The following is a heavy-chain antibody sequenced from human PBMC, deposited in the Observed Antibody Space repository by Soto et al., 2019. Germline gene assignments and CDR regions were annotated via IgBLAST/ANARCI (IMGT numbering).Heavy chain of an antibody. Sequence: ASVKVCCKASGYTFTGYYMHWVRQAPGQGLEWMGWINPNSGGTNYAQKFQGWVTMTRDTSISTAYMELSRLRSDDTAVYYCARDQGIAAAGTGLYYYYGMDVWGQGTTVTVSS. CDR2: INPNSGGT. J-gene: IGHJ6*02. CDR1: GYTFTGYY. D-gene: IGHD6-13*01. CDR3: ARDQGIAAAGTGLYYYYGMDV. V-gene: IGHV1-2*04.